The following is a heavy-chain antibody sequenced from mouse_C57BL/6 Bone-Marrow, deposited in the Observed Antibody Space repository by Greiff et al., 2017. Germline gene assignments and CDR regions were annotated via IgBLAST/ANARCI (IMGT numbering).Heavy chain of an antibody. CDR2: ISNGGGST. CDR3: ARPSFITTVVPFAY. CDR1: GFTFSDYY. D-gene: IGHD1-1*01. Sequence: EVHLVESGGGLVQPGGSLKLSCAASGFTFSDYYMYWVRQTPEKRLEWVAYISNGGGSTYYPDTVKGRFTISRDNAKNTLYLQMSRLKSEDTAMYYCARPSFITTVVPFAYWGQGTLVTVSA. J-gene: IGHJ3*01. V-gene: IGHV5-12*01.